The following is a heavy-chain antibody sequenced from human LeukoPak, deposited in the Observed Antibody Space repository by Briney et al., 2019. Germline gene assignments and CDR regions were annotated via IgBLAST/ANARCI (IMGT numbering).Heavy chain of an antibody. D-gene: IGHD4-17*01. V-gene: IGHV3-11*01. CDR2: ISSSGSTI. Sequence: PGGSLRLSCAASGFTFSDYYMSWIRQAPGKGLEWVSYISSSGSTIYYADSVKGRFTISRDNAKNSLYLQMNSLTSDDTAVYYCATSDGDYTAGYYYYMRVWGKGTSVTVSS. CDR3: ATSDGDYTAGYYYYMRV. CDR1: GFTFSDYY. J-gene: IGHJ6*03.